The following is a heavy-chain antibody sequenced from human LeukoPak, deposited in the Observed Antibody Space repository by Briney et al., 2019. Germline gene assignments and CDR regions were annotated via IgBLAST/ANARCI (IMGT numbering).Heavy chain of an antibody. J-gene: IGHJ6*03. V-gene: IGHV3-48*01. CDR1: GFTFSSYS. CDR3: AKEVYSSSSDPPWNYYYYYMDV. CDR2: ISSSSSTV. D-gene: IGHD6-13*01. Sequence: GGSLRLSCAASGFTFSSYSMNWVRQAPGKGLEWVSYISSSSSTVYYADSVKGRFTISRDNSKNTLYLQMNSLRAEDTAVYYCAKEVYSSSSDPPWNYYYYYMDVWGKGTTVTVSS.